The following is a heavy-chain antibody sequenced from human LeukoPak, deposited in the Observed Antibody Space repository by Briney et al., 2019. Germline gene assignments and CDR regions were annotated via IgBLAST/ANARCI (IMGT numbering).Heavy chain of an antibody. V-gene: IGHV5-51*01. CDR3: ARHSSGWYIHNWFDP. J-gene: IGHJ5*02. CDR1: GYHFTSYW. CDR2: IYPGDSDT. Sequence: GESLQISCKGSGYHFTSYWIGWVRPLPGKGLEWMGIIYPGDSDTRYSPSFQGQVTISADKSISTAYLQWSSLKASDTAMYYCARHSSGWYIHNWFDPWGQGTLVTVSS. D-gene: IGHD6-19*01.